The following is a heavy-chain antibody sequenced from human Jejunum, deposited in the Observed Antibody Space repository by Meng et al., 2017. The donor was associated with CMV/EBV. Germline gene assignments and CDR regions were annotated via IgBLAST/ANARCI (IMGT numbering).Heavy chain of an antibody. CDR1: GFTVSSNS. D-gene: IGHD6-13*01. J-gene: IGHJ4*02. CDR3: AYSSSWAHFDY. Sequence: SCVASGFTVSSNSMSLVRQAPGKGLEWVSIIYSDGTTYFADSVKGRFTISRDKSKNTLDLQMNSLRAEDMAVYYCAYSSSWAHFDYWGQGTLVTVSS. V-gene: IGHV3-53*01. CDR2: IYSDGTT.